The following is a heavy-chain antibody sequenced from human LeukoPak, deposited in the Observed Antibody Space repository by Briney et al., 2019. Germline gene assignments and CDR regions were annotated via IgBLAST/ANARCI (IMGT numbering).Heavy chain of an antibody. D-gene: IGHD1-1*01. CDR1: GFTSSSYA. CDR2: INGSGGST. Sequence: GGSLRLSCAASGFTSSSYAMSWVRQAPGKGLEWVSAINGSGGSTYYADSVKGRFTISRDNSKNTLYLQMNSLRAEDTAVYYCANQRLERRNYWGQGTLVTVSS. J-gene: IGHJ4*02. CDR3: ANQRLERRNY. V-gene: IGHV3-23*01.